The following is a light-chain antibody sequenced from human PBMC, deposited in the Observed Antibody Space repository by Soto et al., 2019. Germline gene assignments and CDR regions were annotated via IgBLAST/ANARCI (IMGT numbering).Light chain of an antibody. Sequence: DIQMTQSPSSLSASVGDRVTITCRASQGISNYLAWYQQRPGKVPKLLIFAASTLQSGVPSRFSRSGSATAFTLTISSLHPADLATYYCPNLNSPVFTFGPRTKVDIK. CDR2: AAS. CDR1: QGISNY. J-gene: IGKJ3*01. V-gene: IGKV1-27*01. CDR3: PNLNSPVFT.